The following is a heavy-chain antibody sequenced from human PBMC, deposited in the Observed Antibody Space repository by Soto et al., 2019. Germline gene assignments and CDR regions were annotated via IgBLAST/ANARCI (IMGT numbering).Heavy chain of an antibody. V-gene: IGHV3-30-3*01. Sequence: PGWSLRLSCAASGFTFSSYAMHWVRQAPGKGLEWVAVISYDGSNKYYADSVKGRFTISRDNAESMVYLDMYSLIPDDTAIYYCEKNIKSSSGFDDWGQGTPVTVSA. J-gene: IGHJ4*02. CDR3: EKNIKSSSGFDD. D-gene: IGHD6-6*01. CDR2: ISYDGSNK. CDR1: GFTFSSYA.